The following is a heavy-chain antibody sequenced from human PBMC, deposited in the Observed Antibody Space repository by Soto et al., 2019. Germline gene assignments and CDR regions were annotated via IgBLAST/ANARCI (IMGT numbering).Heavy chain of an antibody. D-gene: IGHD3-22*01. CDR1: GFIFSDHY. Sequence: LRLSCAASGFIFSDHYMDWVRQAPGKGLEWVGRIRKKDNSYITEYAASVKGRFTISRDDSKKSLYLQMNSLKTEDTAVYYCARVSMDTSGYYRDNWGQGTLVTVSS. CDR3: ARVSMDTSGYYRDN. CDR2: IRKKDNSYIT. V-gene: IGHV3-72*01. J-gene: IGHJ4*02.